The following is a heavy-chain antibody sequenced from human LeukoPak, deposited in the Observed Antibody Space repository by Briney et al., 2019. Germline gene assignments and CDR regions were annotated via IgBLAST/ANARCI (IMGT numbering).Heavy chain of an antibody. CDR2: ISSSSSTI. V-gene: IGHV3-48*01. CDR3: ARDGVVAGPWHFDY. Sequence: GGSLRLSCAASGFTFSSYSMNWVRQAPGKGLEWVSHISSSSSTIYYADSVKGRFTISRDNAKNSLYLRMNSLRAEDTAVYYCARDGVVAGPWHFDYWGQGTLVTVSS. J-gene: IGHJ4*02. CDR1: GFTFSSYS. D-gene: IGHD2-15*01.